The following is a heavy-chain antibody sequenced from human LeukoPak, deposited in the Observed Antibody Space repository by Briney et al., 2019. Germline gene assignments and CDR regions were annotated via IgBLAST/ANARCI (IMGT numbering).Heavy chain of an antibody. J-gene: IGHJ4*02. CDR1: GGSISSYY. V-gene: IGHV4-59*01. D-gene: IGHD6-13*01. Sequence: SETLSLTCTVSGGSISSYYWSWIRQPPGKGLEWIGYIYYSGSTNYNPSLKSRVTISVDTSKNQFSLKLSSVTAADMAVYYCARDPSIAAAGPLFDYWGQGTLVTVSS. CDR2: IYYSGST. CDR3: ARDPSIAAAGPLFDY.